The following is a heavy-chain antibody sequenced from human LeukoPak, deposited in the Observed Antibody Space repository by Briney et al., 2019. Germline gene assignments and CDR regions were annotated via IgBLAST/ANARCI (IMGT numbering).Heavy chain of an antibody. CDR1: GFTFDDYA. CDR2: ISGDGGST. D-gene: IGHD1-14*01. J-gene: IGHJ4*02. Sequence: PGGSLRLSCAASGFTFDDYAMHWVRQAPGKGLEWVSLISGDGGSTYYADSVKCRFTISRDNSKNSLYLQMNSLRAEDTAFYYCAKDKTRGPGDYWGQGTLVTVSS. V-gene: IGHV3-43*02. CDR3: AKDKTRGPGDY.